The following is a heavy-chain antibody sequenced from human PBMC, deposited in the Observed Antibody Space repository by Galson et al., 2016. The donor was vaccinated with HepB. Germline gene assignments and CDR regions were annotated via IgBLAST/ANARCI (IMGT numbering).Heavy chain of an antibody. D-gene: IGHD3-22*01. CDR1: GFTFSDYG. J-gene: IGHJ4*02. CDR2: ISFDGRNK. CDR3: LSSGWSIGFDY. V-gene: IGHV3-30*03. Sequence: SLRLSCAASGFTFSDYGMHWVRQTPGKGLEWVAVISFDGRNKQYADSAKGRFTISRDDSNDTLFLQMNSLRAEDTAVYYCLSSGWSIGFDYWGQGAPVTVSS.